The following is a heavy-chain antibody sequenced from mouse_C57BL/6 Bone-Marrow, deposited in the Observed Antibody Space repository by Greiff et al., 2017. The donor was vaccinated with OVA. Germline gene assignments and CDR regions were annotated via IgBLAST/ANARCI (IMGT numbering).Heavy chain of an antibody. CDR2: ISGGGGNT. V-gene: IGHV5-9*01. CDR1: GFTFSSYT. CDR3: ARRPLYYFDY. Sequence: EVKVVESGGGLVKPGGSLKLSCAASGFTFSSYTMSWVRQTPEKRLEWVATISGGGGNTYYPDSVKGRFTISRDNAKNTLYLQMSSLRSEDTALYYCARRPLYYFDYWGQATTLTVSS. J-gene: IGHJ2*01.